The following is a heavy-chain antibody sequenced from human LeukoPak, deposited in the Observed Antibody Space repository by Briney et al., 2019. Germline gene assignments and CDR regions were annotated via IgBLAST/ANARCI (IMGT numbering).Heavy chain of an antibody. CDR2: IYTSGST. J-gene: IGHJ6*03. CDR1: GDSISSGTYY. V-gene: IGHV4-61*02. CDR3: ARSRSESSTLYYYYYYMNV. Sequence: PSQTLSLTCTVSGDSISSGTYYWSWIRQPAGKGLEWIGRIYTSGSTNYNPSLKSRVTISVDTSKNQFSLKLSSVTAADTAVYYCARSRSESSTLYYYYYYMNVEGKGATVTVSS. D-gene: IGHD1-26*01.